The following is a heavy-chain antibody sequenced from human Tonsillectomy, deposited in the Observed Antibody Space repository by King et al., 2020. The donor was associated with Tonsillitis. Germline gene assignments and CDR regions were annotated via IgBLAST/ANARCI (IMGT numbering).Heavy chain of an antibody. V-gene: IGHV3-48*02. CDR3: ARVASEPDS. J-gene: IGHJ4*02. D-gene: IGHD2-15*01. CDR1: GFTFSSYA. Sequence: QLVQSGGGLVQPGGSLRLSCVASGFTFSSYAMIWVRQAPGKGLEWVSYISSSFTISYTDSVKGRFTISRDNANNSLYLQMNSLRDEDTAVYHCARVASEPDSWGQGTLVTVSS. CDR2: ISSSFTI.